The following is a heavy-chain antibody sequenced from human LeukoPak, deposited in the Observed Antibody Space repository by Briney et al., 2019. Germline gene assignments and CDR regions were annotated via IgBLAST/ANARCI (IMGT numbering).Heavy chain of an antibody. J-gene: IGHJ4*02. D-gene: IGHD3-3*01. CDR3: ARKGLRSGYVPLDY. CDR2: IYHSGST. Sequence: SETLSLTCAVSGDSISSNSWWSWVRLPPGKGLEWIGEIYHSGSTNYNPSLKSRVTISVDKSKNQFSLKLRSATAADTAVYYCARKGLRSGYVPLDYWGQGTLVTVSS. CDR1: GDSISSNSW. V-gene: IGHV4-4*02.